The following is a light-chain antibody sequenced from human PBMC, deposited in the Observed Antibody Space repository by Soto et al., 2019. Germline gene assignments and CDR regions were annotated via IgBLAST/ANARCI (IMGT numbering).Light chain of an antibody. CDR2: AAS. Sequence: DIQMTQSPSSLSASVGDRVTITCRASQSIRRCLNWYQHKPGKAPMLLMYAASSLQSGVPSRFGGSGSGTDFTLTISSLQPEDFATYHCQQSCNSPWTVGQGTKVDNK. CDR1: QSIRRC. CDR3: QQSCNSPWT. J-gene: IGKJ1*01. V-gene: IGKV1-39*01.